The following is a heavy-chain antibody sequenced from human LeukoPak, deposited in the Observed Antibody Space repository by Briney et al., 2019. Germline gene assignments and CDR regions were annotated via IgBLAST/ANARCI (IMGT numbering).Heavy chain of an antibody. V-gene: IGHV3-21*04. J-gene: IGHJ5*02. CDR3: ARESPSAYCGGDCYS. D-gene: IGHD2-21*02. CDR1: GFTFSSYS. Sequence: GGSLRLSCAASGFTFSSYSMNWVRQAPGKGLEWVSSISSSSSYIYYADSVKGRFTISRDNSKNTLYLQMNSLRAEDTAVYYCARESPSAYCGGDCYSWGQGTLVTVSS. CDR2: ISSSSSYI.